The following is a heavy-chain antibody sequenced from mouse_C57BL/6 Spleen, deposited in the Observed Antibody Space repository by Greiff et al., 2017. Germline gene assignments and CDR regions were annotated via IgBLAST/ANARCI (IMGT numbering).Heavy chain of an antibody. Sequence: VQLQQSGAELVKPGASVKMSCKASGYTFTSYWITWVKQRPGQGLEWIGDIYPGSGSTNYNEKFKSKATLTVDTSSSTAYMQLSSLTSEDSAVYYCARRDDGYYVYYAMDYWGQGTSVTVSS. V-gene: IGHV1-55*01. CDR2: IYPGSGST. J-gene: IGHJ4*01. CDR3: ARRDDGYYVYYAMDY. CDR1: GYTFTSYW. D-gene: IGHD2-3*01.